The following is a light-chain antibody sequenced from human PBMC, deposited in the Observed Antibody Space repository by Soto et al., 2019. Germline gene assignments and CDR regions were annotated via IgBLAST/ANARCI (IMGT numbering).Light chain of an antibody. V-gene: IGKV3-15*01. CDR3: QHYHTWVKT. CDR1: QSVSSN. CDR2: DAS. Sequence: EIVMTQSPATLSVSPGERATLSCRASQSVSSNLAWYQQKAGQAPSLLIYDASSRATGVPARFSGSGSGTEFPLTISSLQSEDIGVYYCQHYHTWVKTLGQGTKLEI. J-gene: IGKJ2*01.